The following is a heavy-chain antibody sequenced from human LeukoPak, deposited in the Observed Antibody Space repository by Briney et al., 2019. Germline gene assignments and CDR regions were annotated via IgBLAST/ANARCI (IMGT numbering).Heavy chain of an antibody. CDR2: IYHSGST. J-gene: IGHJ4*02. Sequence: PSETLSLTCAVSGYSISSGYYWGWIRQPPGKGLEWIGSIYHSGSTYYNPSLKSRVTISVDTSKNQFSLKLSSVTAADTAVYYCASWNPDVGGPLRYCSSTSCYVDYWGQGTLVIVSS. V-gene: IGHV4-38-2*01. CDR1: GYSISSGYY. CDR3: ASWNPDVGGPLRYCSSTSCYVDY. D-gene: IGHD2-2*01.